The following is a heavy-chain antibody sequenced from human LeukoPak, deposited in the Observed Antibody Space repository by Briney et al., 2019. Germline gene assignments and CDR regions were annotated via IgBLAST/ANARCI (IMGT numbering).Heavy chain of an antibody. J-gene: IGHJ5*02. V-gene: IGHV4-34*01. CDR2: INHSGST. D-gene: IGHD3-22*01. Sequence: SETLSLTCAVYGGSFRGYYWRWIRQPPGKGLEWFGEINHSGSTNYNPSLKSRVTISVDTSKNQFSPKLSSVTAADTAVYYCARKTMIVVVNWFDPWGQGTLVTVSS. CDR3: ARKTMIVVVNWFDP. CDR1: GGSFRGYY.